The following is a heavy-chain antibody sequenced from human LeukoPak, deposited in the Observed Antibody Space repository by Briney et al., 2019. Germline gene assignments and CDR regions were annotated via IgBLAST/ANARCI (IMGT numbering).Heavy chain of an antibody. Sequence: GGSLGLSCAASGFTVSLYYMTWFGKAPGKGLEWVSVIYSGGPTYYADSVKGRFTISRDNSKNTVYLQMNSLRGEDTAVYFCARGWVVATGGFDMWGQGTMVTVSS. V-gene: IGHV3-53*01. CDR1: GFTVSLYY. J-gene: IGHJ3*02. CDR2: IYSGGPT. D-gene: IGHD2-8*02. CDR3: ARGWVVATGGFDM.